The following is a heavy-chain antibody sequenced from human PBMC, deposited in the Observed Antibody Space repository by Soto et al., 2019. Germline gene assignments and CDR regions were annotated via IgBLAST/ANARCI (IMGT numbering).Heavy chain of an antibody. Sequence: GGSLRLSCAASGFTDSSNYMSWVRLAPGRGLEWVSIIYSSGGTYYADSVKDRFTISRDNSRNTLYLQILGLRAEDSAVYYCARVVISGSYLDYWGQGTLVTVSS. CDR2: IYSSGGT. D-gene: IGHD1-26*01. V-gene: IGHV3-66*01. CDR1: GFTDSSNY. J-gene: IGHJ4*02. CDR3: ARVVISGSYLDY.